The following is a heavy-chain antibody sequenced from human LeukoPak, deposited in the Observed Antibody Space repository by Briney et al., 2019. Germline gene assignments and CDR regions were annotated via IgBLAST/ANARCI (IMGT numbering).Heavy chain of an antibody. D-gene: IGHD3-16*02. Sequence: PGGSLRLSCAVSGFTFSTYWMSWARQAPGKGLEWVANIKQDGSEKYYVDSVKGRFTISRDNAKNSLYLQMSSLRDEDTAVYYCAKDPHDYIWGSYRIDAFDIWGQGTMVTVSS. J-gene: IGHJ3*02. CDR3: AKDPHDYIWGSYRIDAFDI. CDR1: GFTFSTYW. V-gene: IGHV3-7*03. CDR2: IKQDGSEK.